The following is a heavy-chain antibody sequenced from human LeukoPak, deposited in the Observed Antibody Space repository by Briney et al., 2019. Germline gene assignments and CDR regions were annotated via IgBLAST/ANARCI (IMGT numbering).Heavy chain of an antibody. D-gene: IGHD3-10*01. V-gene: IGHV4-59*01. CDR2: IYYSGST. Sequence: SETLSLTCTVSGDSIGSYYWSWIQQPPGKGLEWIGYIYYSGSTDYNPSLKSRVTILVDTFKNQFSLKLSSVTAADTAVYYCARVGGSGTYYWNWFDPWGQGTLVTVSS. J-gene: IGHJ5*02. CDR3: ARVGGSGTYYWNWFDP. CDR1: GDSIGSYY.